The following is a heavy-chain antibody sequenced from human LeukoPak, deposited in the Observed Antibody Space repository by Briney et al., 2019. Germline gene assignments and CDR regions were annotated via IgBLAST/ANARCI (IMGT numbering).Heavy chain of an antibody. V-gene: IGHV3-23*01. CDR3: AKLDEWELSQSAEYFQH. D-gene: IGHD1-26*01. J-gene: IGHJ1*01. CDR1: GFTFSSYA. CDR2: ISGSGGST. Sequence: PGGSLRLSCAASGFTFSSYAMSWVRQAPGNGLEWVSAISGSGGSTYYADSVKGRFTISRDNSKNTLYLQMNSLRAEDTAVYYCAKLDEWELSQSAEYFQHWGQGTLVTVSS.